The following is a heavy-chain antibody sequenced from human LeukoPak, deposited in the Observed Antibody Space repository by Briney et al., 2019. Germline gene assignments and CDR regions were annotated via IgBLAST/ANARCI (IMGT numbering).Heavy chain of an antibody. V-gene: IGHV3-30*18. CDR2: ISYDGSNK. CDR1: GFTFSSYG. D-gene: IGHD3-9*01. J-gene: IGHJ4*02. Sequence: GGSLRLSCAASGFTFSSYGMHWVRQAPGKGLEWVAVISYDGSNKYCADSVKGRFTISRDNSKNTLYLQMNSLRAEDTAVYYCGKDPLPNYDILTGYPGIDYGGQGTLVTVSS. CDR3: GKDPLPNYDILTGYPGIDY.